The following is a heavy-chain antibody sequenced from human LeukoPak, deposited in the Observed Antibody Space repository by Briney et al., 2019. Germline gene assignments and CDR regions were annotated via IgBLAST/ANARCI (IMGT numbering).Heavy chain of an antibody. CDR2: MNPNSGNT. D-gene: IGHD3-22*01. Sequence: ASVKVSCKASGYTFTSCDINWVRQATGQGLEWIGWMNPNSGNTGYAQKFQGRVTMTRNTSISTAYMELSSLRSEDTAVYYCARGWGIVVENAIDIWGQGTMATVSS. CDR3: ARGWGIVVENAIDI. V-gene: IGHV1-8*01. CDR1: GYTFTSCD. J-gene: IGHJ3*02.